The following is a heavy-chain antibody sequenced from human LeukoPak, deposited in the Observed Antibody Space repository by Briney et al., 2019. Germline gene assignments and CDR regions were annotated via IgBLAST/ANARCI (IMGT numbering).Heavy chain of an antibody. CDR3: TRGGMAAAGKPLPFDY. J-gene: IGHJ4*02. V-gene: IGHV4-39*01. D-gene: IGHD6-13*01. CDR1: GGSISSSSYY. Sequence: PSETLSLTCTVSGGSISSSSYYWGWIRQPPGKGLEWIGSIYYSGSTYCNPSLKSRVTISVDTSKNQFSLKLSSVTAADTAFYYCTRGGMAAAGKPLPFDYWGQGTLVTVSS. CDR2: IYYSGST.